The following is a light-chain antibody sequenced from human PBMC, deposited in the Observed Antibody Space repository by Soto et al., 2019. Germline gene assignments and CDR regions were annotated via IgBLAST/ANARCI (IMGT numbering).Light chain of an antibody. CDR2: TAS. V-gene: IGKV3-15*01. Sequence: EIVMTQSPATLSVSPGERATLSCRASQSISSNLAWYQQRPGQAPSLLMYTASTRATGIPARFSGSGSGTECTITICSLQSDDFAVYYCQQYSNWPRTFGQGTKVEFK. CDR3: QQYSNWPRT. CDR1: QSISSN. J-gene: IGKJ1*01.